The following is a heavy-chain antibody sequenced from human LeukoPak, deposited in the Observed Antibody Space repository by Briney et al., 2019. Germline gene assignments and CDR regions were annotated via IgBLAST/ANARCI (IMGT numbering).Heavy chain of an antibody. CDR1: GGSISSGDYY. D-gene: IGHD3-22*01. Sequence: PSETLSLTRTVSGGSISSGDYYWRWIRQPPGKGLEWIGYIYYSGSTYYNPSLKSRVTISVDTSKNQFSLKLSSVTAADTAVYYCARGVDSSGYYYWFDPWGQGTLVTVSS. CDR3: ARGVDSSGYYYWFDP. V-gene: IGHV4-30-4*01. J-gene: IGHJ5*02. CDR2: IYYSGST.